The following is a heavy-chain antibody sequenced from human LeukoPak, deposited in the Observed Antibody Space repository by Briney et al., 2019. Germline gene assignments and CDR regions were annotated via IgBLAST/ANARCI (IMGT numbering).Heavy chain of an antibody. CDR3: ARERVGATGDAFDI. CDR2: IYYSGST. Sequence: PSETLSLTCTVSGGSISSHYWSWMRQPPGKGLEWIGYIYYSGSTNYNPSLKSRVTISVDTSKNQFSLKLSSVTAADTAVYYCARERVGATGDAFDIWGQGTMVTVSS. CDR1: GGSISSHY. J-gene: IGHJ3*02. D-gene: IGHD1-26*01. V-gene: IGHV4-59*11.